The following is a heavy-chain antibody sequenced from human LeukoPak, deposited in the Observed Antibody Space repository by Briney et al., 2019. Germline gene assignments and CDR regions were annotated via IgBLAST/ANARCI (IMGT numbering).Heavy chain of an antibody. D-gene: IGHD3-10*01. CDR2: IYSGGST. Sequence: GGSLRLSCAASGFTVNSNYMSWVRQAPGKGLEWVSVIYSGGSTYYADSVKGRFAIPRDNSKNTLYLQMNSLRAEDTAVYYCARGGSYYGSGLTKDYWGQGTLVTVSS. CDR1: GFTVNSNY. CDR3: ARGGSYYGSGLTKDY. V-gene: IGHV3-53*01. J-gene: IGHJ4*02.